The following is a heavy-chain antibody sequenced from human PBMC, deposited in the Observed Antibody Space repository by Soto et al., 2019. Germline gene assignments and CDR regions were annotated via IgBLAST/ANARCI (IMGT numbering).Heavy chain of an antibody. V-gene: IGHV4-59*12. CDR3: ARDPAP. CDR1: GGCISSYY. CDR2: IYYSGST. Sequence: SETLSLTCTVSGGCISSYYWSWIRQPPGKGLEWIGYIYYSGSTNYNPSLKSRVTISVDTSKNQFSLKLTSVTAADTAVYYCARDPAPWAQGTLVTVSS. J-gene: IGHJ5*02.